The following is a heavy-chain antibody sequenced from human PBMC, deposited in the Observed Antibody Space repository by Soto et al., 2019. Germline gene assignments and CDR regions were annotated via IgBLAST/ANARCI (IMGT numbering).Heavy chain of an antibody. CDR3: ERDRDILTGYYKYYFDY. V-gene: IGHV1-2*04. D-gene: IGHD3-9*01. Sequence: ASVKVSCKASGYTFTGYYMHWVRQAPGQGLEWMGWINPNSGGTNYAQKFQGWVTMTRDTSISTAYMELNRLRSDDTAVYYCERDRDILTGYYKYYFDYWGQGTLVTVSS. CDR1: GYTFTGYY. CDR2: INPNSGGT. J-gene: IGHJ4*02.